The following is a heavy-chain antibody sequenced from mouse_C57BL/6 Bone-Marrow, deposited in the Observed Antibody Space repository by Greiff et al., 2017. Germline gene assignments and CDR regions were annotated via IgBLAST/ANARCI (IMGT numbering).Heavy chain of an antibody. J-gene: IGHJ4*01. D-gene: IGHD2-4*01. CDR1: GFNIKDDY. CDR2: IDPENGDT. V-gene: IGHV14-4*01. CDR3: TTPHCCDSHCAMDY. Sequence: VQLQQSGAELVRPGASVKLSCTASGFNIKDDYMHWVKQRPEQGLEWIGWIDPENGDTEYASKFQGKAPITADTSSNTAYLPLSSLTSEDTAVYYCTTPHCCDSHCAMDYWGQGTSVTVSS.